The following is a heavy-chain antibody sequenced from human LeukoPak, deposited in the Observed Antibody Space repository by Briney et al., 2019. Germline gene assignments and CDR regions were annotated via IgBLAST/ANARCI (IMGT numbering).Heavy chain of an antibody. CDR1: GFTFSAFA. J-gene: IGHJ4*02. CDR2: ITDDGYNT. D-gene: IGHD6-19*01. Sequence: GGSLRLSCAASGFTFSAFAMTWVRQAPGKGLEWVSTITDDGYNTYSADSVKGRITFSRDNSKNTLSLQLRSLRAEDTAVYYCAKDLPYTSGASDHWGQGTLVTVSS. V-gene: IGHV3-23*01. CDR3: AKDLPYTSGASDH.